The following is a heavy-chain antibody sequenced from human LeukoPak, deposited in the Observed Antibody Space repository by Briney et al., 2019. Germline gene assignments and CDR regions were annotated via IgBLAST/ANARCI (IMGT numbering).Heavy chain of an antibody. Sequence: GASVKVSCKASGYTFTTYDINWVRQATGQGLEWMRWMNPNSGNTGYAQKFQGRVTMTRNTSISTAYMELSSLRSEDTAVYYCARGRGSGHKENWFDPWGQGTLVTVSS. CDR3: ARGRGSGHKENWFDP. D-gene: IGHD6-19*01. CDR2: MNPNSGNT. V-gene: IGHV1-8*01. J-gene: IGHJ5*02. CDR1: GYTFTTYD.